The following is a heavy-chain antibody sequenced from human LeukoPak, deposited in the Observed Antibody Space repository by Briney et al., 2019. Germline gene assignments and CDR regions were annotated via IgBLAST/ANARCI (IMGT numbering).Heavy chain of an antibody. CDR1: GYTFTGYY. V-gene: IGHV1-2*02. CDR2: INPNSGGT. CDR3: ARDVTYSSGWYDWFDP. J-gene: IGHJ5*02. Sequence: GASVTVSCKASGYTFTGYYMHWVRQAPGQGLEWMGWINPNSGGTNYAQKFQGRVTMTRDTSISTAYMELSRLRSDDTAVYYCARDVTYSSGWYDWFDPWGQGTLVTVSS. D-gene: IGHD6-19*01.